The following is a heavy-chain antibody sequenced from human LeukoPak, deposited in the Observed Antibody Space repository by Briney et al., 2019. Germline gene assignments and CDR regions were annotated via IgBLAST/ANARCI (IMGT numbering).Heavy chain of an antibody. D-gene: IGHD3-22*01. V-gene: IGHV3-23*01. CDR2: IIGSGGST. CDR3: ARAGGYYDSSGYPHDAFDI. J-gene: IGHJ3*02. CDR1: GFTFSSYA. Sequence: PGGSLRLSCAASGFTFSSYAMSWVRQAPGKGLEWVSAIIGSGGSTYYADSVKGRFTISRDNSKNTLYLQMNSLRAEDTAVYYCARAGGYYDSSGYPHDAFDIWGQGTMVTVSS.